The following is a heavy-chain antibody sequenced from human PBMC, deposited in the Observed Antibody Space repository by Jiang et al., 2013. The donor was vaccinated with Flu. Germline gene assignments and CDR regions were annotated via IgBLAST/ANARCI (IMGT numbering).Heavy chain of an antibody. CDR2: VSYTGNT. CDR3: ARDTGSYDYDF. Sequence: KPSETLSLTCTVSGGSINSYYWNWIRQPPGKGLELIGYVSYTGNTNYNPSLKSRVAISLHTSKNQFSLKLTSVTAADTAVYYCARDTGSYDYDFWGQGILVTVSS. V-gene: IGHV4-59*01. CDR1: GGSINSYY. J-gene: IGHJ4*02. D-gene: IGHD1-26*01.